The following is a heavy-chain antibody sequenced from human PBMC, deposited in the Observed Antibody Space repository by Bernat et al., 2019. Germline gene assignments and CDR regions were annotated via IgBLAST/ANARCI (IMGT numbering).Heavy chain of an antibody. CDR1: GFTFSSYS. Sequence: EVQLVESGGGLVQPGGSLRLSCTASGFTFSSYSMNWVRQAPGKGLEWVSYISSSSSTIYYADSVKGRFTISRDNAKNSLYLQMNSLRAEDTAVYYCAKRDTTVGRGAFDCWGQGTLVTVSS. J-gene: IGHJ4*02. D-gene: IGHD5-18*01. V-gene: IGHV3-48*01. CDR3: AKRDTTVGRGAFDC. CDR2: ISSSSSTI.